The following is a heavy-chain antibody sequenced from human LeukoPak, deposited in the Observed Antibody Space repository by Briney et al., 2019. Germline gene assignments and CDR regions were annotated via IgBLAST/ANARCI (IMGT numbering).Heavy chain of an antibody. V-gene: IGHV3-53*01. Sequence: GGSLRLSCAASGFTVSSNYLSWVRQAPGKGLEWVSVIYSGGSTYYADSVKGRFTISRDNSKNTLYLQMNSLRAEDTAVYYCARVYGGYYFDYWGQGTLVTVSS. CDR3: ARVYGGYYFDY. CDR1: GFTVSSNY. J-gene: IGHJ4*02. CDR2: IYSGGST. D-gene: IGHD3-16*01.